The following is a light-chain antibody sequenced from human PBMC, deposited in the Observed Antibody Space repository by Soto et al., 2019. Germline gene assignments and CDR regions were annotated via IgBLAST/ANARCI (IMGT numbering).Light chain of an antibody. CDR1: SDDVGGYDY. Sequence: QSVLTQPASVSGSPGQSITISCTGTSDDVGGYDYVSWYQQYPGKAPKLIISEVSNRPSGVSIRFSGSKSGNTASLTVSGLQTEDEADYYCSSHAGNNNYVFGTGTKVTVL. V-gene: IGLV2-14*01. CDR3: SSHAGNNNYV. CDR2: EVS. J-gene: IGLJ1*01.